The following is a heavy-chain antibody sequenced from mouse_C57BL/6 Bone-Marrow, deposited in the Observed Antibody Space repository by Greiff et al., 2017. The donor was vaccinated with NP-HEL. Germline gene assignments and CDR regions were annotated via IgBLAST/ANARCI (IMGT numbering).Heavy chain of an antibody. CDR3: AKPYYGYDGRWFDV. D-gene: IGHD2-9*01. CDR1: GFSLTSYG. J-gene: IGHJ1*03. V-gene: IGHV2-5*01. CDR2: IWRGGST. Sequence: QVHVKQSGPGLVQPSQSLSITCTVSGFSLTSYGVHWVRQSPGKGLEWLGVIWRGGSTDYNAAFMSRLSITKDNSKSQVFFKMNSLQADDTAIYYCAKPYYGYDGRWFDVWGTGTTVTVSS.